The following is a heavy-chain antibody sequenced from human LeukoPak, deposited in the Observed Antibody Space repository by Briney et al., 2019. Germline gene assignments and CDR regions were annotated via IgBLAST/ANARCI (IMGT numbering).Heavy chain of an antibody. Sequence: GGSLQISCQGSGYSFTSYWIGWVRQMPGKGLEWMGIIYPGDSDTRYSPSFQGQVTISADKSISTAYLQWSSLKASDTAMYYCARRGSSRRGHFDYWGQGTLVTVSS. J-gene: IGHJ4*02. CDR1: GYSFTSYW. D-gene: IGHD6-13*01. V-gene: IGHV5-51*01. CDR3: ARRGSSRRGHFDY. CDR2: IYPGDSDT.